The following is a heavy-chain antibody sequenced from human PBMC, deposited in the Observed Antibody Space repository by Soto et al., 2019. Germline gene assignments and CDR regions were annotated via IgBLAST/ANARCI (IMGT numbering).Heavy chain of an antibody. CDR3: ARGDPYSGYDSP. V-gene: IGHV4-59*12. D-gene: IGHD5-12*01. CDR2: IYYSGST. J-gene: IGHJ5*02. CDR1: GGSISSYY. Sequence: SETLSLTCTVSGGSISSYYWSWIRQPPGKGLEWIGYIYYSGSTNYNPSLRSRVTISVDTSKNQFSLKLSSVTAADTAVYYCARGDPYSGYDSPWGQGTLVTVSS.